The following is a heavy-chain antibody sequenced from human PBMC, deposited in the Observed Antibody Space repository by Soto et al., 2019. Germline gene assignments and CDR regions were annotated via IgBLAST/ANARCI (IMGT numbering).Heavy chain of an antibody. CDR1: GFTFSSYA. Sequence: VQLLESGGGLVQPGGSLRLSCAASGFTFSSYAMSWVRQAPGRGLGWVSAISGSGGSTYYADSVKGRFTISRDNSKNTLYLQMNSLRAEDTAVYYCAKNSAGIVVPAATAYYYYYYYMDVWGKGTTVTVSS. V-gene: IGHV3-23*01. CDR3: AKNSAGIVVPAATAYYYYYYYMDV. J-gene: IGHJ6*03. CDR2: ISGSGGST. D-gene: IGHD2-2*01.